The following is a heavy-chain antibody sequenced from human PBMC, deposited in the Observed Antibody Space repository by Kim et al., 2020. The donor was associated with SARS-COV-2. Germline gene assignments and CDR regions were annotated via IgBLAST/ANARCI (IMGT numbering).Heavy chain of an antibody. V-gene: IGHV1-2*06. Sequence: ASVKVSCKASGYTFTGYYVHWVRQAPGQGLEWMGRIDPETGRTSNPQKFLGTVTMTRETSIGTAYMELNRLRSDDTAVYYCARGGDRDSSGYYFRYWGQG. J-gene: IGHJ4*02. CDR1: GYTFTGYY. CDR3: ARGGDRDSSGYYFRY. D-gene: IGHD3-22*01. CDR2: IDPETGRT.